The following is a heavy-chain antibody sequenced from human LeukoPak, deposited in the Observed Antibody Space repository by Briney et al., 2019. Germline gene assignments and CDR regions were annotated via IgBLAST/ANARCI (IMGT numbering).Heavy chain of an antibody. J-gene: IGHJ4*02. CDR2: IYYSGST. D-gene: IGHD2-15*01. V-gene: IGHV4-39*01. CDR1: GGSISSNSYY. Sequence: PSETLSLTCAVSGGSISSNSYYWGWIRQPPGKGLEWIGSIYYSGSTYYNPSLKSRVTISVDTSKNQFSLNLRSVTAADTAVYYCARVVVADFDYWGQGTLVTVSS. CDR3: ARVVVADFDY.